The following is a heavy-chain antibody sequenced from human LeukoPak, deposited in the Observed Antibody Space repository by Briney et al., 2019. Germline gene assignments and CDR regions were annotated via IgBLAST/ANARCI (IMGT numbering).Heavy chain of an antibody. Sequence: GGSVRLFCAACGFTFSECYVSWIRQAPGEGRGGVSYISSRSSTIYYADSVKGRFTISRDNAKNSLYLQMNSLRAEDTAVYYCARAAYCGGDCFDAFDIWGQGTMVTVSS. D-gene: IGHD2-21*02. CDR2: ISSRSSTI. V-gene: IGHV3-11*01. CDR3: ARAAYCGGDCFDAFDI. J-gene: IGHJ3*02. CDR1: GFTFSECY.